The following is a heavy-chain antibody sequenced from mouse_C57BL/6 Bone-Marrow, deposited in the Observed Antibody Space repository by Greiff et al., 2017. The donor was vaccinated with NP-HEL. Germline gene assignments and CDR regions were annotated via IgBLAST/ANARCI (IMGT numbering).Heavy chain of an antibody. Sequence: QVQLQQPGAELVKPGASVKLSCKASGYTFTSYWMHWVKQRPGQGLEWIGMIHPNSGSTNYNEKFKSKATLTVDKSTSTAYMQLSSLTSEDSAVYYCAREGYYGSRHWYFDVWGTGTTVTVSS. D-gene: IGHD1-1*01. CDR2: IHPNSGST. CDR1: GYTFTSYW. CDR3: AREGYYGSRHWYFDV. J-gene: IGHJ1*03. V-gene: IGHV1-64*01.